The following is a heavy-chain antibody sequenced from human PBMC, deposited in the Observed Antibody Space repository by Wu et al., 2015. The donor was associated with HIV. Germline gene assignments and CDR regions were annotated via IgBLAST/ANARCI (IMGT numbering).Heavy chain of an antibody. V-gene: IGHV1-46*01. CDR3: ARDWQFHVIFDDYYIDV. CDR2: INPSAGRT. J-gene: IGHJ6*03. Sequence: QVQLVQSGAEVKEPGASVKVSCKASGYTFTSYYIHWVRQAPGQGLEWMGIINPSAGRTDYAQKFRGRVTMTRDTSTSTVFMELSSLTSGDTAIFYCARDWQFHVIFDDYYIDVWGEGTTVIVSS. CDR1: GYTFTSYY. D-gene: IGHD3-3*02.